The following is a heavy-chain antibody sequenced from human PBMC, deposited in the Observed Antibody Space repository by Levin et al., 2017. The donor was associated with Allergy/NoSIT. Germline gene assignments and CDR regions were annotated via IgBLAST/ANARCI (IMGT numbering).Heavy chain of an antibody. J-gene: IGHJ3*02. D-gene: IGHD3-10*01. V-gene: IGHV1-2*02. CDR2: INPNSGGT. Sequence: GASVKVSCKASGYTFTGNYMHWVRQAPGQGLEWMGWINPNSGGTNYAQKFQGRVTMTRDTSISTAYMELISLRSDDTAVYYCARVLDLWFGDIWGQGTMVTVSS. CDR1: GYTFTGNY. CDR3: ARVLDLWFGDI.